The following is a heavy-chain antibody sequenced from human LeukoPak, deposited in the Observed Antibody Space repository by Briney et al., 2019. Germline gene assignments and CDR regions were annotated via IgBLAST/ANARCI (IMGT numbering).Heavy chain of an antibody. Sequence: SVKVSCKASGGTFSSYTISWVRQAPGQGLEWMGRIIPILGIANYAQKFQGRVTITVDKSTSTAYMELSSLRSEDTAVYYCARVLGCYDFWSGYCPGWFDPWGQGTLVTVSS. V-gene: IGHV1-69*02. CDR2: IIPILGIA. J-gene: IGHJ5*02. D-gene: IGHD3-3*01. CDR1: GGTFSSYT. CDR3: ARVLGCYDFWSGYCPGWFDP.